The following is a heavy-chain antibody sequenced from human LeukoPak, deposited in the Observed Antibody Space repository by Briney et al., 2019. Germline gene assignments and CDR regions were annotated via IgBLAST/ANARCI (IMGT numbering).Heavy chain of an antibody. V-gene: IGHV4-34*01. CDR2: IKHSGST. J-gene: IGHJ4*02. CDR3: ARGLLDPGGY. D-gene: IGHD3-10*01. Sequence: SETLSLTCAVYGGSFSGYYWSWIRQPPGKGLEWIGEIKHSGSTNYNPSLKSRVTISVDTSKNQFSLKLSSVTAADTAVYYCARGLLDPGGYWGQGTLVTVSS. CDR1: GGSFSGYY.